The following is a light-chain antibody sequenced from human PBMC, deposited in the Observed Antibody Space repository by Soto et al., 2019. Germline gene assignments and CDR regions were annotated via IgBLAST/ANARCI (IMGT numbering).Light chain of an antibody. CDR1: SSDVGGYNY. J-gene: IGLJ1*01. Sequence: QSLLTQPASVSGSPGQSITISCTGTSSDVGGYNYVSWYQQHPGKAPKLMIYDVSNRPSGVSNRFSGSKSGNTASLTISGLQAEDEADYYCSSYTSSTDNYVFGTGTKVTVL. V-gene: IGLV2-14*01. CDR3: SSYTSSTDNYV. CDR2: DVS.